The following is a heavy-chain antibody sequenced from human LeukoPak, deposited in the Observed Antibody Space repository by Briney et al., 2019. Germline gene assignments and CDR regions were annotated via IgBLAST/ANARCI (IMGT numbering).Heavy chain of an antibody. Sequence: ASVKVSCKASGYTFTDYYLHWVRQAPGQGLEWMGWINPNSGGTNYAQKFQGRVTMTRDTSISAAYMELSRLRSDDTAVNYCARGGGTDYSKGEWNWGQGTLVTVSS. CDR3: ARGGGTDYSKGEWN. CDR1: GYTFTDYY. CDR2: INPNSGGT. V-gene: IGHV1-2*02. J-gene: IGHJ4*02. D-gene: IGHD4-11*01.